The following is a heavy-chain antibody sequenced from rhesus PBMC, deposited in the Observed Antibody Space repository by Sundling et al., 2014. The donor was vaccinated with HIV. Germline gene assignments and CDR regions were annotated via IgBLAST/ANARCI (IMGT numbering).Heavy chain of an antibody. V-gene: IGHV4-99*02. J-gene: IGHJ4*01. D-gene: IGHD2-21*01. CDR2: ISGSSGST. Sequence: QVQLQESGPGLVKPSETLSLTCAVSGGSFSGNYWGWIRQPPGKGLEYIGYISGSSGSTNYNPSLKSRVTISKDTSKNQFSLKLSSVTAADTAVYYCARDGYCTGSGCFPFDYWGPGESWSPSPQ. CDR1: GGSFSGNY. CDR3: ARDGYCTGSGCFPFDY.